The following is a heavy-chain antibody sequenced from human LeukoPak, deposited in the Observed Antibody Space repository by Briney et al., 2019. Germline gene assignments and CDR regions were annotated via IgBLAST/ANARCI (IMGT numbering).Heavy chain of an antibody. CDR1: GGSISSSSYY. CDR2: IYYSGST. J-gene: IGHJ4*02. Sequence: SETLSLTCTVSGGSISSSSYYWGWIRQPPGKGLEWIGSIYYSGSTYYNPSLKSRVTISVDTSKNQFSLKLSSVTATDTAVYYCARRGSGWYVGYWGQGTLVTVSS. CDR3: ARRGSGWYVGY. D-gene: IGHD6-19*01. V-gene: IGHV4-39*07.